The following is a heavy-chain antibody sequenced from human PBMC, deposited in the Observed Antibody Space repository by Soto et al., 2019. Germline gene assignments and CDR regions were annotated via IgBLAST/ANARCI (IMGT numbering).Heavy chain of an antibody. Sequence: GGSLRLSCAASGFTFSSYAMHWVRQAPGKGLEWVAVISYDGSNKYYADSVKGRFTISRDNSKNTLYLQMNSLRAEDTAVYYCARGGGEVVTMIVVVITFDYWGQGTLVTVSS. CDR3: ARGGGEVVTMIVVVITFDY. CDR1: GFTFSSYA. J-gene: IGHJ4*02. V-gene: IGHV3-30-3*01. CDR2: ISYDGSNK. D-gene: IGHD3-22*01.